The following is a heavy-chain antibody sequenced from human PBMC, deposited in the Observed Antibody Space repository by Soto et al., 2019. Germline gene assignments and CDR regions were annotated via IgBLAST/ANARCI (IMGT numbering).Heavy chain of an antibody. CDR1: GFTFSSDA. Sequence: QVQLVESGGGVVQPGRSLRLSCAASGFTFSSDAMHWVRQALGKGLEWVAVISYDGSKKYYADSVKGRFTISRDNSKKPLYLQMNSLRAEDTAVYYCAGAYAAITPGDYWGQGTLVTVSS. CDR3: AGAYAAITPGDY. CDR2: ISYDGSKK. D-gene: IGHD2-2*01. V-gene: IGHV3-30-3*01. J-gene: IGHJ4*02.